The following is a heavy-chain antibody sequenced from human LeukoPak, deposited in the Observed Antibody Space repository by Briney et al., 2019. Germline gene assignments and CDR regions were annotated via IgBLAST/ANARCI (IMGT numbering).Heavy chain of an antibody. J-gene: IGHJ5*02. CDR1: GYTFTGYY. D-gene: IGHD6-25*01. Sequence: GASVKVSCKASGYTFTGYYMHWARQAPGQGLEWMGWINPNSGGTNYAQRFQDRFTMTTDTSTSTAYMELRSLRSDDTAVYYCARDLAWGYVEQRLGWLDPWGQGSLVTVSS. CDR2: INPNSGGT. V-gene: IGHV1-2*02. CDR3: ARDLAWGYVEQRLGWLDP.